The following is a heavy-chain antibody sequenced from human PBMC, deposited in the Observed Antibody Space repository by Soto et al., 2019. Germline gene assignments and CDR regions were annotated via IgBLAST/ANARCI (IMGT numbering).Heavy chain of an antibody. D-gene: IGHD6-19*01. CDR3: AKDGNIYTSGWYAPSLDY. CDR1: GFTFSNYG. V-gene: IGHV3-30*18. CDR2: ISFDGSNQ. J-gene: IGHJ4*02. Sequence: QVQLVESGGGVAQPGRSLRLSCVASGFTFSNYGMHWVRQAPGKGLEWVGVISFDGSNQYYADSVEGRITISRDNSKNTLYLQMNSRRAEDTAVYDCAKDGNIYTSGWYAPSLDYWGQGTRVTVSS.